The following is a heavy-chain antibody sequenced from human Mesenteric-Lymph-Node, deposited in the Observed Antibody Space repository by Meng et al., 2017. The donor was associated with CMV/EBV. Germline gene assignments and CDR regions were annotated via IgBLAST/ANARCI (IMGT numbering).Heavy chain of an antibody. D-gene: IGHD6-13*01. J-gene: IGHJ4*02. CDR3: ARSSRVDY. CDR1: GGSFSDYD. CDR2: INHTRST. V-gene: IGHV4-34*01. Sequence: TLSLACAVYGGSFSDYDWSWIRQPPGKGLEWIGEINHTRSTNYTPSLKSRVTISVDTSKNQFSLKLSSVTAADTAVYYCARSSRVDYWGQGTLVTVSS.